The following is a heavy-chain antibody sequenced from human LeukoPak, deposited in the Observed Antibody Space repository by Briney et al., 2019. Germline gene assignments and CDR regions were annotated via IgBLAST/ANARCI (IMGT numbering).Heavy chain of an antibody. CDR2: IYHSGST. J-gene: IGHJ6*02. CDR3: ARAYFDYGGIYYGMDV. D-gene: IGHD4-17*01. Sequence: PSGTLSLTCTVSGGSISSGGYSWSWIRQPPGKGLEWIGYIYHSGSTYYNPSLKSRVTISVDRSKNQFSLKLSSVTAADTAVYYCARAYFDYGGIYYGMDVWGQGTTVTVSS. CDR1: GGSISSGGYS. V-gene: IGHV4-30-2*01.